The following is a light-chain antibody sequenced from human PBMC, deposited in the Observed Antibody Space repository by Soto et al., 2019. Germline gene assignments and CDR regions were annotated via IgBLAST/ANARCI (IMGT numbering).Light chain of an antibody. Sequence: EIVLTQSPGTLSLSPGERATLSCRASQSVSSSYLAGYQQKPGQAPRLLMYGASSRATGIPDRFSGSGSGTDFTLTISRLEPEDFAVYYCQQYGSTPWTFGQGTKVDIK. CDR2: GAS. CDR3: QQYGSTPWT. J-gene: IGKJ1*01. CDR1: QSVSSSY. V-gene: IGKV3-20*01.